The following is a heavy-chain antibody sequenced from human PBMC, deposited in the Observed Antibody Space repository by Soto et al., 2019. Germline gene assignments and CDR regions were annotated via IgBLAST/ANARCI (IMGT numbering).Heavy chain of an antibody. CDR2: ICSSSSTI. V-gene: IGHV3-48*01. Sequence: GGSLRLSCAASGFTFSSYSMNWVRQAPGKGLEWVSYICSSSSTIYYADSVKGRFTISRDNAKNSLYLQMNSLKTEDTGIYYCTTDSYSTMIVVRFDYWGHGTLVTVSS. J-gene: IGHJ4*01. CDR3: TTDSYSTMIVVRFDY. D-gene: IGHD3-22*01. CDR1: GFTFSSYS.